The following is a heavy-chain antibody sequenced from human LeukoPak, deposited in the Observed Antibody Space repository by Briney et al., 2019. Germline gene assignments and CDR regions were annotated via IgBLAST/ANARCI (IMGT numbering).Heavy chain of an antibody. CDR1: GGSFSGYY. CDR2: INHSGSI. V-gene: IGHV4-34*01. J-gene: IGHJ3*02. D-gene: IGHD2-2*01. Sequence: PSETLSLTCAVYGGSFSGYYWSWIRQPPGKGLEWIGEINHSGSINYNPSLKSRVTISVDTSKNQFSLKLSSVTAADTAVYYCARTRTDARRHCSSTSCPVDAFDIWGQGTMVTVSS. CDR3: ARTRTDARRHCSSTSCPVDAFDI.